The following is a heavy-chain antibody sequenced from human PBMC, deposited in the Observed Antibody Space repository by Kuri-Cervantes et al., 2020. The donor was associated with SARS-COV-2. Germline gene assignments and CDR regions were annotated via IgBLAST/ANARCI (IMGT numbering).Heavy chain of an antibody. Sequence: GESLKISCAASGFTVSSNYMSWVRQAPGKGLECVSVIYNVGSTYYAESVKGRFTISRDNSKNTLYLQMNSLRAEDTAVYYCARGKVSGTYFGYFDYWGPGTLVTGSS. D-gene: IGHD1-26*01. CDR2: IYNVGST. CDR1: GFTVSSNY. CDR3: ARGKVSGTYFGYFDY. V-gene: IGHV3-53*01. J-gene: IGHJ4*02.